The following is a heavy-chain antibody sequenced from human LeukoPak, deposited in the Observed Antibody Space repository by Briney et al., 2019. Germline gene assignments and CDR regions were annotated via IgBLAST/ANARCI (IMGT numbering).Heavy chain of an antibody. V-gene: IGHV4-34*01. CDR3: VRGSSPMTTADY. CDR1: GGSFSGYY. CDR2: INHSGST. J-gene: IGHJ4*02. D-gene: IGHD4-17*01. Sequence: TSETLSLTCAVYGGSFSGYYWSWIRQPPGKGLEWIGEINHSGSTNYNPSLKSRVTISVDTSKNQFFLKLSSVTAADTAVYYCVRGSSPMTTADYWGQGTLVTVSS.